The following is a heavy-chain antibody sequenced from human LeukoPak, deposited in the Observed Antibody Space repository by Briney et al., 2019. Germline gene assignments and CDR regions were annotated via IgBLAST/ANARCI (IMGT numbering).Heavy chain of an antibody. Sequence: HGESLRISCKGSGYSFTSYWISWVRQMPGKGLEWMGRIDPSDSYTNYSPSFQGHVTISADKSISTAYLQWSSLKASDTAMYYCAREGIAAAGISPYFDYWGQGTLVTVSS. CDR2: IDPSDSYT. J-gene: IGHJ4*02. D-gene: IGHD6-13*01. CDR1: GYSFTSYW. CDR3: AREGIAAAGISPYFDY. V-gene: IGHV5-10-1*01.